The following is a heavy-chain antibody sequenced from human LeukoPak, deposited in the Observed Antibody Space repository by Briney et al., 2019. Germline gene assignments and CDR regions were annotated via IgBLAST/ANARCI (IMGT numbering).Heavy chain of an antibody. CDR3: ARAPMGYYYMDV. CDR1: GYTFTNYG. Sequence: ASVKVSCKASGYTFTNYGISWVRQAPGQGLEWMGWISAYNGYTNYAQKLQGRVTMTTDTSTSTAYMELRSLRSVDTAVYYCARAPMGYYYMDVWGKGTTVTVSS. CDR2: ISAYNGYT. J-gene: IGHJ6*03. V-gene: IGHV1-18*01. D-gene: IGHD3-10*01.